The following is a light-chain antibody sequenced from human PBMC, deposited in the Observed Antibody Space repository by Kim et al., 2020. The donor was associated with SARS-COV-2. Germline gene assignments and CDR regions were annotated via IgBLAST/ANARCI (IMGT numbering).Light chain of an antibody. Sequence: GQSITLSCTGTSNAVGYSNSVSWYQHHPGNAPKLVIYDVTGRASGVSNHFSGSQSGNTASLTISGLRAEDEADYYCSSHTTSSTYVFGSGTQLTVL. CDR3: SSHTTSSTYV. V-gene: IGLV2-14*03. CDR2: DVT. CDR1: SNAVGYSNS. J-gene: IGLJ1*01.